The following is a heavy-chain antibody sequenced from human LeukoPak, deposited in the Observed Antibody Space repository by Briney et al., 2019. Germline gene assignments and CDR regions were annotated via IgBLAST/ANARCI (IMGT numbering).Heavy chain of an antibody. D-gene: IGHD3-3*01. V-gene: IGHV1-8*02. J-gene: IGHJ4*02. Sequence: ASVKVSCKASGYTFTSYGISWVRQAPGQGLEWMGWMNPNSGNTGYAQKFQGRVTMTRNTSISTAYMELSSLRSEDTAVYYCARLDFWSGYWAPYYFDYWGQGTLVTVSS. CDR3: ARLDFWSGYWAPYYFDY. CDR1: GYTFTSYG. CDR2: MNPNSGNT.